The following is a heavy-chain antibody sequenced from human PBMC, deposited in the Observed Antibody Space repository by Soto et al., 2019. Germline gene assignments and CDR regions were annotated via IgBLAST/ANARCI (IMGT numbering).Heavy chain of an antibody. CDR2: IYYSGST. D-gene: IGHD1-20*01. Sequence: SETLSLTCTVSGGSISSSSYYWGWIRQPPGKGLEWIGSIYYSGSTYYNQSLQSRVTISVDTSKNQYSLKLTSATAADTAVYYCARRITRPERFDYWGQGALVTVSS. CDR3: ARRITRPERFDY. CDR1: GGSISSSSYY. V-gene: IGHV4-39*01. J-gene: IGHJ4*02.